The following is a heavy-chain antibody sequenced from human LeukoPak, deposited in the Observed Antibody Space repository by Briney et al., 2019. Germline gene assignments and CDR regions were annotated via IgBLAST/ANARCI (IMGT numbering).Heavy chain of an antibody. CDR3: AKAPLGRCSGAICYYFDY. V-gene: IGHV3-23*01. CDR1: GFTFKNYA. D-gene: IGHD2-15*01. Sequence: QTGGSLRLSCAASGFTFKNYAMSWVRQAPGKGLEWVSAISGSDAGTYYADSVKGRFTISRDNSKNTLYLQMNSLRAEDAAVYYCAKAPLGRCSGAICYYFDYWGQGTLVTVSS. CDR2: ISGSDAGT. J-gene: IGHJ4*02.